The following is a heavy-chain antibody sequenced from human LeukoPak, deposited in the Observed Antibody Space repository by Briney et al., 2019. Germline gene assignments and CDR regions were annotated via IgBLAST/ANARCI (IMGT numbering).Heavy chain of an antibody. CDR3: ASPMVQGSIDPYYFGMDG. J-gene: IGHJ6*02. D-gene: IGHD3-10*01. V-gene: IGHV3-23*01. CDR2: ISGSGGST. Sequence: PGGSLTLSCAASGFTFSSYGMSWVRQAPGKGVEWVSAISGSGGSTYYHDTVTGRFTISKDNSKNTLYLQMNIRRAEDTAVYYYASPMVQGSIDPYYFGMDGWGQVTTVSV. CDR1: GFTFSSYG.